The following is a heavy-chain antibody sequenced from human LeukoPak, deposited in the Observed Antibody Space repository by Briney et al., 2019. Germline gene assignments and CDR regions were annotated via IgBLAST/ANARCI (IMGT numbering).Heavy chain of an antibody. Sequence: GASMKVSCKASGYTFTGFYMHWVRQAPGQGLEWMGWINPDSGGTKYAQKFQDRVTMTSDTSISTAYMELSRLRSDDTAVYYCARDHLLFRQPPNWFDPWGQGTLVTVSS. CDR1: GYTFTGFY. V-gene: IGHV1-2*02. CDR2: INPDSGGT. D-gene: IGHD1-14*01. CDR3: ARDHLLFRQPPNWFDP. J-gene: IGHJ5*02.